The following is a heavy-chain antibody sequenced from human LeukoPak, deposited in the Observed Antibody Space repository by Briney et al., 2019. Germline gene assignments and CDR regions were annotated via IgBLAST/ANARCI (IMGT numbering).Heavy chain of an antibody. J-gene: IGHJ3*02. D-gene: IGHD6-13*01. V-gene: IGHV4-59*01. CDR1: GGSISSYY. CDR2: IYHSGST. CDR3: ARGRGWQQLRAFDI. Sequence: SETLSLTCTVSGGSISSYYWTWIRQPPGKGLEWIGYIYHSGSTNYNPSLKSRVTISVDTSKNHFSLKLSSVTAADTAVYYCARGRGWQQLRAFDIWGQGTMVTVSS.